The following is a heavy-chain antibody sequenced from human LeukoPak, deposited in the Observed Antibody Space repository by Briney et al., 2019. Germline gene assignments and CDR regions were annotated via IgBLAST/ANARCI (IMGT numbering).Heavy chain of an antibody. CDR2: IYYTGST. Sequence: SETLSLTCTVSGGSISSYYWSWIRQPPGKGLEWIGYIYYTGSTNYNPSLKSRVTISVDTSKNHFSLKLSSVTAADTAVYYCARMYDSGGYYYPFDYWGQGTLVTVSS. CDR3: ARMYDSGGYYYPFDY. CDR1: GGSISSYY. V-gene: IGHV4-59*08. D-gene: IGHD3-22*01. J-gene: IGHJ4*02.